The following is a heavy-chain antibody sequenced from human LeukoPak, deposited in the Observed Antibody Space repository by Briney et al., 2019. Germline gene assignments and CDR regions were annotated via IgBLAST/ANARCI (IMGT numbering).Heavy chain of an antibody. CDR1: GFTFRRYY. Sequence: GGSLRLSCAVSGFTFRRYYMRWLRPAPGKGLEWVANINLEGSEVYYVDYVKGRFTNSRDNAKYSLYLQMNSLRAEVTAVYYCAREAMASFDYWGRGTLVTVSS. J-gene: IGHJ4*02. CDR2: INLEGSEV. CDR3: AREAMASFDY. V-gene: IGHV3-7*01. D-gene: IGHD5-24*01.